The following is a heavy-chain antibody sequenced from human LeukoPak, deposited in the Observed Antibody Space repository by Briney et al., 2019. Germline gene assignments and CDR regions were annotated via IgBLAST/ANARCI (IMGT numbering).Heavy chain of an antibody. CDR2: ISSSGSTI. J-gene: IGHJ3*02. CDR1: GFTFSSYE. V-gene: IGHV3-48*03. D-gene: IGHD6-13*01. Sequence: PGGSLRLSCAASGFTFSSYEMSWVRQAPGKGLEWVSYISSSGSTIYYADSVKGRFTISRDNAKNSLYLQMNSLRAEDTAVYYCARHSSTWYSAFDIWGQGTMVTVSS. CDR3: ARHSSTWYSAFDI.